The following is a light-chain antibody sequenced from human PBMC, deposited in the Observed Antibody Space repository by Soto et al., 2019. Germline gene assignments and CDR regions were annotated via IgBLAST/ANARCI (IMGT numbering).Light chain of an antibody. Sequence: DSQMTQSPSAMSASVGDRVTIISRASQGINNFLAWLQRKPGKVPKRLIYAASSLQSGEPSRFSCSGSGTEVSLTISSLQPEDFSTYYCLQHYNFPYPFGQGTKVDIK. V-gene: IGKV1-17*03. J-gene: IGKJ2*01. CDR2: AAS. CDR3: LQHYNFPYP. CDR1: QGINNF.